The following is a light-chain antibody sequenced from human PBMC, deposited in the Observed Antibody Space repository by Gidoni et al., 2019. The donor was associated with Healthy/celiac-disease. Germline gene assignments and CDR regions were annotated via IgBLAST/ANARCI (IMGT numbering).Light chain of an antibody. CDR1: QSLLHSNGYNY. Sequence: DIVMTQSPLSLPVTPGEPASISCGSSQSLLHSNGYNYLDWYLQKPGQSPQLLIYLGSNRASGVPDRFSGSGSGTDFTLKISRVEAEDVGVYYCMQALQPPLGFGPGTKVDIK. CDR3: MQALQPPLG. J-gene: IGKJ3*01. CDR2: LGS. V-gene: IGKV2-28*01.